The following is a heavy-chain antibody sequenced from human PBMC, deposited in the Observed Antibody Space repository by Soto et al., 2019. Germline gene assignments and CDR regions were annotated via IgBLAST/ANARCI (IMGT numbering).Heavy chain of an antibody. J-gene: IGHJ5*02. CDR2: INAGNGNT. CDR3: ARADRGVLYNWFDT. Sequence: XSVKVSCKFSGSTFTSYAMNLVRQAPGQRLEWMGWINAGNGNTKYSQKFQGRVTITRDTSASTAYMELRSLRPEDTAVYYCARADRGVLYNWFDTRGQGTLVTVSS. D-gene: IGHD3-10*01. V-gene: IGHV1-3*01. CDR1: GSTFTSYA.